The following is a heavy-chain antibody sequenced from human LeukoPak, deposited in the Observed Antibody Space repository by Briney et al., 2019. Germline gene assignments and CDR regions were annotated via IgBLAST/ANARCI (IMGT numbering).Heavy chain of an antibody. CDR2: INPTGGST. CDR1: GYTFTSYY. V-gene: IGHV1-46*01. Sequence: ASGKVSCKASGYTFTSYYMHWVRQAPGQGLEWMGLINPTGGSTGYAQKFQGRVTMTRDMSTSTDYMELSSLRSEDTAVYYCAKRMVRGVIHDAFDIWGQGTMVTVSS. D-gene: IGHD3-10*01. J-gene: IGHJ3*02. CDR3: AKRMVRGVIHDAFDI.